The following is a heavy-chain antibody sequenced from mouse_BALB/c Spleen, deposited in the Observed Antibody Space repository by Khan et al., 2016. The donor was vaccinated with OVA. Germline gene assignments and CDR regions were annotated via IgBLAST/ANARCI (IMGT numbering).Heavy chain of an antibody. Sequence: EVKLEESGPSLVKPSQTLSLTCSVSGDSITSGYWSWIRKFPGNKLEYMGYMIYTGYTDYNPSLKSRLAITRHTSTNQYYLQLNPVTTEDTATYYCARSTYGYAFAYWGQGTLVTVSA. D-gene: IGHD2-14*01. CDR3: ARSTYGYAFAY. CDR2: MIYTGYT. V-gene: IGHV3-8*02. CDR1: GDSITSGY. J-gene: IGHJ3*01.